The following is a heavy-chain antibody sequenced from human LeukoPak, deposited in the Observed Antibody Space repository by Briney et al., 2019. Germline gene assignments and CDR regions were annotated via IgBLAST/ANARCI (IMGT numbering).Heavy chain of an antibody. CDR2: IYSSGST. D-gene: IGHD5-18*01. Sequence: SETLSLTXTVSGGPITSYYWSWIWQPAAKGLEWIGRIYSSGSTNYNPSLKSRVTMSVDTTKNLFSLKLTSVTAADTAVYCCAGYSYGRFDYWGQGTLVTVSS. V-gene: IGHV4-4*07. CDR1: GGPITSYY. CDR3: AGYSYGRFDY. J-gene: IGHJ4*02.